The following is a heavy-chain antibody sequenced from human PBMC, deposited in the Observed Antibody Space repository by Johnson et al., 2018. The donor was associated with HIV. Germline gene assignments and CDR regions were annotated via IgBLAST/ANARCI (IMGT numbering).Heavy chain of an antibody. CDR1: GLTVSSNY. V-gene: IGHV3-66*01. CDR2: FFSAGTT. CDR3: ARACRDGYTCDAFDI. D-gene: IGHD5-24*01. Sequence: VRLVESGGGLVQPGGSLRLACAASGLTVSSNYMSWVRQAPGKGLAWVSVFFSAGTTYYADSVNGSVTISRDNSKNTLFLQMNSLRADDTALYYCARACRDGYTCDAFDIWGQGTMVTVSS. J-gene: IGHJ3*02.